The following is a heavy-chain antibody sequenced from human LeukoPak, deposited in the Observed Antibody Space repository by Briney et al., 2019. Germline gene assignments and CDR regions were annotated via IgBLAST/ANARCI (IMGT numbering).Heavy chain of an antibody. D-gene: IGHD1-26*01. CDR2: ISSSTVYM. CDR3: ARASIAGSHDY. CDR1: GFTFSAYS. Sequence: GGSLRLYCTASGFTFSAYSMNWVRQAPGKGLQWVSSISSSTVYMRYADSVKGRFTISRDNAQNSLYLQMNTLRAEDTAVYYCARASIAGSHDYWGQGSLVTVSS. J-gene: IGHJ4*02. V-gene: IGHV3-21*01.